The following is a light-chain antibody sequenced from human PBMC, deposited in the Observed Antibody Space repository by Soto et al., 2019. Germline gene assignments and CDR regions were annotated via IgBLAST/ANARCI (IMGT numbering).Light chain of an antibody. CDR2: DAS. CDR3: QQYNNWPRT. J-gene: IGKJ1*01. CDR1: QSVSNY. Sequence: EIVLTHSPATLSFAXWXXGXXXXVASQSVSNYLAWYQQKPGQAPRLLIYDASNRATGIPARFSGSGSGTEFTLTISSLQSEDFAVYYCQQYNNWPRTFGQGTKVDIK. V-gene: IGKV3-11*01.